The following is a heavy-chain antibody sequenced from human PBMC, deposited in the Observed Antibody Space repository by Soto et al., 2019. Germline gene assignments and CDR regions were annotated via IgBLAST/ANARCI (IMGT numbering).Heavy chain of an antibody. Sequence: ASVKVSCKASGYTFTSYYMHWVRQAPGQGLEWMGIINPSGGSTSYAQKFQGRVTMTRDTSTSTVYMELSSLRSEDTAVYYCARDGLAIAARPPPKNYYYYYGMDVWGQGTTVTVSS. D-gene: IGHD6-6*01. CDR3: ARDGLAIAARPPPKNYYYYYGMDV. J-gene: IGHJ6*02. CDR1: GYTFTSYY. V-gene: IGHV1-46*01. CDR2: INPSGGST.